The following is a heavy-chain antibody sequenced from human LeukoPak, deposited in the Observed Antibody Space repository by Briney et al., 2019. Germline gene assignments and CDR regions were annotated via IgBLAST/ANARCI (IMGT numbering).Heavy chain of an antibody. V-gene: IGHV4-59*01. D-gene: IGHD3-16*01. CDR3: ARGHYGDSTDY. Sequence: PSETLSLTCTVSGGSISSYYWSWIRQPLGKGLEWIGYIYDSGSTNYNPSLKSRVTISVDTSKNQFSLKLSSVTAADTAVYYCARGHYGDSTDYWGQGILVTVSS. J-gene: IGHJ4*02. CDR1: GGSISSYY. CDR2: IYDSGST.